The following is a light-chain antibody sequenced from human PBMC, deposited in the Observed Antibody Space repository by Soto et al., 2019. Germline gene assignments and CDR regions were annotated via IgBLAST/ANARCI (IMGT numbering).Light chain of an antibody. V-gene: IGKV1-16*01. CDR2: SSS. J-gene: IGKJ1*01. CDR3: QQYYRYPWM. Sequence: IQMTQSPSSLSASIGDRFTITCRASQGISTYLCWYQQKPGKVPKSLIYSSSNLQSGVPSRFNASGSGTEFTLTIDDMQPDDFATYYCQQYYRYPWMFGQGTKVEIK. CDR1: QGISTY.